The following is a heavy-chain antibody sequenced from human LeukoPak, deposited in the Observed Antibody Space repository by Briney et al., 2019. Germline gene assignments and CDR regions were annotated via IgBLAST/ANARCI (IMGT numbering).Heavy chain of an antibody. J-gene: IGHJ6*03. CDR1: GGSFSGYY. D-gene: IGHD1-7*01. Sequence: SETLSLTCAVSGGSFSGYYWSWIRQPPGKGLEWIGEINHSGSTNYNPSLKRRVTISLDTSTNQSYLKLSSVTAADTAVYYCARGLTGTYYYYYYYMDVWGKGTTVTVSS. CDR2: INHSGST. V-gene: IGHV4-34*01. CDR3: ARGLTGTYYYYYYYMDV.